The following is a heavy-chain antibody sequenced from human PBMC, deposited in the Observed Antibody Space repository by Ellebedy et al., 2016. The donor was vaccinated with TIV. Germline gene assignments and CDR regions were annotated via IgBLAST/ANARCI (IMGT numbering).Heavy chain of an antibody. CDR1: GGTFSSYA. J-gene: IGHJ6*03. D-gene: IGHD2-2*02. Sequence: ASVKVSXKASGGTFSSYAISWVRQAPGQGLEWMGWISAYNGNTNYAQKLQGRVTMTTDTSTSTAYMELRSLRSDDTAVYYCTRERYCSSTSCYKDYDYMDVWGKGTTVTVSS. V-gene: IGHV1-18*01. CDR2: ISAYNGNT. CDR3: TRERYCSSTSCYKDYDYMDV.